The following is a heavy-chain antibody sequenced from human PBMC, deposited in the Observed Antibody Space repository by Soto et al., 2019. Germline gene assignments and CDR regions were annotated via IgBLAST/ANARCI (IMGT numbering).Heavy chain of an antibody. J-gene: IGHJ4*02. CDR1: GGSISDYY. Sequence: SETLSLTCTVSGGSISDYYWSRLRQPPGKGLEWIGYIHYSGSTNSNPSLKSRVTISLDTSKSQFSLKLTSVTTADTAVYYCARDRYGSTLDYWGQGALVTVSS. D-gene: IGHD3-10*01. CDR2: IHYSGST. V-gene: IGHV4-59*01. CDR3: ARDRYGSTLDY.